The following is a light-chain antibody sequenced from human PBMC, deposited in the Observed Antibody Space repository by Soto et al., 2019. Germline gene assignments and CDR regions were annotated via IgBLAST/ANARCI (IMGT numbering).Light chain of an antibody. CDR3: QQYSRCSA. V-gene: IGKV1-5*03. CDR1: QTISSW. CDR2: KAS. Sequence: GDRVPITCRASQTISSWLAWYQQKPGMAPKLLIYKASTLQSGVPSRFSGSGSGTEFTLTISSLQPDDFASYYSQQYSRCSAFGQGTKVELK. J-gene: IGKJ1*01.